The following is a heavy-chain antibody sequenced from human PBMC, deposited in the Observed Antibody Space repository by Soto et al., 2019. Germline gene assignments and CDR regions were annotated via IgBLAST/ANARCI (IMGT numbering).Heavy chain of an antibody. D-gene: IGHD1-20*01. Sequence: EARLLESGGGLIQPGGSLRLSCEASGFNFGAYAMSWVRQAPGKGLEWVSGISGSSSGTNYTDSVKGRFTISRDNSKNTVYLQMTSLRGEDTAVYYCAKDRSDNFWVYYYAMDVWGQGTAVTVSS. CDR2: ISGSSSGT. J-gene: IGHJ6*02. CDR1: GFNFGAYA. V-gene: IGHV3-23*01. CDR3: AKDRSDNFWVYYYAMDV.